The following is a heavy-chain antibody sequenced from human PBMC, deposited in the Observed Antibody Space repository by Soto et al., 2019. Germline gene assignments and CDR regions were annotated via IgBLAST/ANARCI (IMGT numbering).Heavy chain of an antibody. CDR2: IIPIFGTA. CDR1: GGTFSSYA. V-gene: IGHV1-69*13. Sequence: GASVKVSCKASGGTFSSYAISWVRQAPGQGLEWMGGIIPIFGTANYAQKFQGRVTITADESTSTAYMELSSLRSEDTAVYYCARESYSGSYRYYYGMDVWGQGTTVTVLL. J-gene: IGHJ6*02. D-gene: IGHD1-26*01. CDR3: ARESYSGSYRYYYGMDV.